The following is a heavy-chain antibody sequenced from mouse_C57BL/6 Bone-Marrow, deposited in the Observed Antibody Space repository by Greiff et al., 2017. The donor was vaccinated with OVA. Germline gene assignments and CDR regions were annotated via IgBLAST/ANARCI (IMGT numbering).Heavy chain of an antibody. J-gene: IGHJ4*01. CDR1: GYTFTSYD. V-gene: IGHV1-81*01. CDR3: ARRGHYYCSSPYAMDY. CDR2: IYPRSGDT. Sequence: VQLKQSGAELARPGASVTLSCKASGYTFTSYDISWVKQRTGQGLEWIGEIYPRSGDTYYNEKFKGKATLTADKSSSTAYMELRSLTSEDSAVYFCARRGHYYCSSPYAMDYWGQGTSVTVSS. D-gene: IGHD1-1*01.